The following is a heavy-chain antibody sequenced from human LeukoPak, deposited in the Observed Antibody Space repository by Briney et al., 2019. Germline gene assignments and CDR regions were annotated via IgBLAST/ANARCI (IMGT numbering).Heavy chain of an antibody. V-gene: IGHV1-2*02. J-gene: IGHJ4*02. Sequence: ASVKVSCKASGYTFTGYYMHWVRQAPGQGLEWMGYIYPNSGATKYAQKFQGRVTMTRDTTISTAYLELSRLTSDDTAVHYCASYPRYVSTPPFDYWGQGTLVTVSS. D-gene: IGHD2-15*01. CDR1: GYTFTGYY. CDR2: IYPNSGAT. CDR3: ASYPRYVSTPPFDY.